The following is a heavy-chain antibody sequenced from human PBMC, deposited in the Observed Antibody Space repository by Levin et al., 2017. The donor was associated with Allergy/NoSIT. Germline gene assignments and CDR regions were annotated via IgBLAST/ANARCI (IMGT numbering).Heavy chain of an antibody. CDR3: ARGLFEN. D-gene: IGHD2-15*01. J-gene: IGHJ4*02. V-gene: IGHV3-48*04. CDR1: GFSFGTYG. Sequence: SCTASGFSFGTYGMNWVRQAPGKGREWVAHISSSGGPTYYTDPVKGRFTISRDNAKESLFLQMTNLRIDDTAVYYCARGLFENWGQGTLVNVSS. CDR2: ISSSGGPT.